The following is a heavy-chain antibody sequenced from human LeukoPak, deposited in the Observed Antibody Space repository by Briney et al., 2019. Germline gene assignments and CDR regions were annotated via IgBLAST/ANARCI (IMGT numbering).Heavy chain of an antibody. D-gene: IGHD2-15*01. CDR3: AREMCSGGSCYSYDAFDI. CDR2: IYHSGST. Sequence: SETLSLTCTVSGGSISSYYWSWIRQPPGKGLEWIGYIYHSGSTNYNPSLKSRVTISVDTSKNQFSLKLSSVTAADTAVYYCAREMCSGGSCYSYDAFDIWGQGTMVTVSS. CDR1: GGSISSYY. J-gene: IGHJ3*02. V-gene: IGHV4-59*01.